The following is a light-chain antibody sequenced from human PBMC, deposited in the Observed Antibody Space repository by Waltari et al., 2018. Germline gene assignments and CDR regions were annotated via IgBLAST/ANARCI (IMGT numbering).Light chain of an antibody. CDR1: QSISSY. CDR3: QQSYSTPPT. CDR2: AAS. J-gene: IGKJ1*01. V-gene: IGKV1-39*01. Sequence: DIQMTQSPSSLSASVGYRVTITCRASQSISSYLNWYQQKPGKAPKLLIYAASSLQSGVPSRFSGSGSGTDFTLTISSLQPEDFATYYCQQSYSTPPTFGQGTKVEIK.